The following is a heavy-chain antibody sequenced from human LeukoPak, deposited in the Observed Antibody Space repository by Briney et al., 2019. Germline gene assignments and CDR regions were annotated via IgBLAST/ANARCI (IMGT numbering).Heavy chain of an antibody. CDR1: GGSISTTSYY. J-gene: IGHJ4*02. D-gene: IGHD6-6*01. CDR2: IYTSGST. CDR3: ARSYSSSSYFDY. Sequence: PSETLSLTCTVSGGSISTTSYYWSWIRQPPGKGLEWIGYIYTSGSTNYNPSLKSRVTISVDTSKNQFSLKLNSMTAADTAVYYCARSYSSSSYFDYWGQGTLVTVSS. V-gene: IGHV4-4*09.